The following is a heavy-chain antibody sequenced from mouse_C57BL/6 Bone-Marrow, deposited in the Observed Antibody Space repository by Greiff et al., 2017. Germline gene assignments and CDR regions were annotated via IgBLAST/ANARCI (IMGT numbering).Heavy chain of an antibody. D-gene: IGHD1-1*01. Sequence: EVKLQESGTVLARPGASVKMSCKTSGYTFTSYWMHWVKQRPGQGLEWIGAIYPGNSDTSYNQKFKGKAKLTAVTSASTAYMERSSLTNEDSAVYYCTRKNYYGSSYDWYFDVWGTGTTVTVSS. CDR2: IYPGNSDT. CDR3: TRKNYYGSSYDWYFDV. V-gene: IGHV1-5*01. CDR1: GYTFTSYW. J-gene: IGHJ1*03.